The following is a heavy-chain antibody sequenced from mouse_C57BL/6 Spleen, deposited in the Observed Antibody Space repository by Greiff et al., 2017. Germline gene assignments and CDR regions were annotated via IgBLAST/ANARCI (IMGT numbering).Heavy chain of an antibody. D-gene: IGHD4-1*01. CDR2: INPNNGGT. V-gene: IGHV1-26*01. CDR1: GYTFTDYY. Sequence: EVQLQQSGPELVKPGASVKISCKASGYTFTDYYMNWVKQSHGKSLEWIGDINPNNGGTSYNQKFKGKATLTVDKSSSTAYMELRSLTSEDSAVYYCARKRDWEDAMDYWGQGTSVTVSS. CDR3: ARKRDWEDAMDY. J-gene: IGHJ4*01.